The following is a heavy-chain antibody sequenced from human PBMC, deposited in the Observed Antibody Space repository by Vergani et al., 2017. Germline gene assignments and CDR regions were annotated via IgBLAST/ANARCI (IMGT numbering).Heavy chain of an antibody. CDR3: AREGPERGGDSRDYYYYGMDV. D-gene: IGHD2-21*02. J-gene: IGHJ6*02. CDR2: INHSGST. Sequence: QVQLQQWGAGLLKPSETLSLTCAVYGGSFSGYYWSWIRQPPGXGLEWIGEINHSGSTNYNPSLKSRVTISVDTSKNQFSLKLSSVTAADTAVYYCAREGPERGGDSRDYYYYGMDVWGQGTTVTVSS. CDR1: GGSFSGYY. V-gene: IGHV4-34*01.